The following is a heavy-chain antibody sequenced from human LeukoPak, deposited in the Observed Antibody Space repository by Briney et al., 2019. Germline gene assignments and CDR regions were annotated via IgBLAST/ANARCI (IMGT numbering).Heavy chain of an antibody. D-gene: IGHD3-3*01. CDR1: GFTFSSYG. CDR3: AKANHYTSSYYYGMDV. CDR2: ISYDGSNK. V-gene: IGHV3-30*18. J-gene: IGHJ6*02. Sequence: GRSLRLSCAASGFTFSSYGMHWARQAPGKGLEWVAVISYDGSNKYYADSVKGRFTISRDNSKNTLYLQMNSLRAEDTAVYYCAKANHYTSSYYYGMDVWGQGTTVTVSS.